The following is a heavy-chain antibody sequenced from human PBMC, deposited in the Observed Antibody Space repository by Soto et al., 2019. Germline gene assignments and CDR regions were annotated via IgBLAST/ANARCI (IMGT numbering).Heavy chain of an antibody. V-gene: IGHV4-39*01. D-gene: IGHD5-12*01. Sequence: SETLSLTCTVSGGSLSSSNFYWSWIRQPPGKGLEWIGTIYYSGSTYYNPSLKSRVTISVDTSKNQFSLKLSSVTAADSAVYYCARQPSGRVDYWGQGTLVTVSS. CDR3: ARQPSGRVDY. CDR2: IYYSGST. J-gene: IGHJ4*02. CDR1: GGSLSSSNFY.